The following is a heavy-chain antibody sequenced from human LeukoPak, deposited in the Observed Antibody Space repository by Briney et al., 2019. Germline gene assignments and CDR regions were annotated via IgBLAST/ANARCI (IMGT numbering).Heavy chain of an antibody. CDR2: ISYDGSNK. D-gene: IGHD4-11*01. Sequence: GGSLTLSCAASGFTFSGYGMHWVRQAPGKGLEWVAVISYDGSNKYYADSVKGRFTISRDNSKNTLYLQMNSLRAEDTAVYYCACECATVTTGFGSYYYYMDVWGKGTTVTVSS. V-gene: IGHV3-30*03. J-gene: IGHJ6*03. CDR3: ACECATVTTGFGSYYYYMDV. CDR1: GFTFSGYG.